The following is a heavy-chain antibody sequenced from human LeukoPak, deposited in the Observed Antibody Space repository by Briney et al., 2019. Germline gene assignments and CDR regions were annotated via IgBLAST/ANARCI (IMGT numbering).Heavy chain of an antibody. D-gene: IGHD1-14*01. CDR2: IDASGRDT. CDR1: EFPFSDYA. V-gene: IGHV3-23*01. Sequence: LSGGSLRLSCEVSEFPFSDYAMAWVRQAPGQGLEWVSAIDASGRDTYYTDSVKGRFTISRDNSKNTVYLQMNSLRVEDPAGYYCADYRKPQGLDYWGQGTLVTVSS. J-gene: IGHJ4*02. CDR3: ADYRKPQGLDY.